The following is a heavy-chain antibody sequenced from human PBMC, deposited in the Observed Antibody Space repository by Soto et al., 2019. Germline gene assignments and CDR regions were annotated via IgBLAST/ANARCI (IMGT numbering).Heavy chain of an antibody. CDR1: GGSVNSYY. Sequence: QVQLQESGPGLVRPSETLSLTCTVSGGSVNSYYWSWIRQTPGKGPEWIGYIFYSGSTNSNPSLTSRASMSVDMSKNQSSLRLSSLTAADTAAYYCARVFPSYCGGDCAYFDSWGQGILVTVSS. CDR2: IFYSGST. J-gene: IGHJ4*02. CDR3: ARVFPSYCGGDCAYFDS. V-gene: IGHV4-59*02. D-gene: IGHD2-21*02.